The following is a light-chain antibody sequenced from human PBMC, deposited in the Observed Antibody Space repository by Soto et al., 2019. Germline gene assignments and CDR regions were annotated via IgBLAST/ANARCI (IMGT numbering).Light chain of an antibody. CDR1: NISSKN. CDR3: QVWDGSNVV. Sequence: SYELTQPLSVSVALGQTARITCGGNNISSKNVHWYQQKPGQAPVVVMYRDTNRPSGIPERFSGANSGNTATLTISRAQAGDEADYYCQVWDGSNVVFGGGTKLTVL. CDR2: RDT. V-gene: IGLV3-9*01. J-gene: IGLJ2*01.